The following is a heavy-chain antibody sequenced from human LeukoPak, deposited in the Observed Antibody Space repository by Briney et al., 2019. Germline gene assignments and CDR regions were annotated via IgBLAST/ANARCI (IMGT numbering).Heavy chain of an antibody. CDR1: GESFSNYY. V-gene: IGHV4-34*01. Sequence: PSETLSLTCAVYGESFSNYYWSWIRQPPGKGLEWIGEINHSGSTNYNPSLKSRVTISVDTSKNQFSLKLSSVTAADTAVYYCARADFWSGYLGYWGQGTLVTVSS. D-gene: IGHD3-3*01. CDR2: INHSGST. CDR3: ARADFWSGYLGY. J-gene: IGHJ4*02.